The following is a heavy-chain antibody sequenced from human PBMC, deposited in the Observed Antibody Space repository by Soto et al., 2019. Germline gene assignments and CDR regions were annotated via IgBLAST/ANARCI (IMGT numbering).Heavy chain of an antibody. CDR1: GFTSSSYA. Sequence: GGSLRLSCAASGFTSSSYAMHWVRQAPGKGLEYVSAISSNGGSTYYANSVKGRFTISRDNSKNTLYLQMGSLRAEDMAVYYCARDQPYYDFWSGPRAVYCYYMYVWGKGTSVTVSS. CDR2: ISSNGGST. D-gene: IGHD3-3*01. CDR3: ARDQPYYDFWSGPRAVYCYYMYV. V-gene: IGHV3-64*01. J-gene: IGHJ6*03.